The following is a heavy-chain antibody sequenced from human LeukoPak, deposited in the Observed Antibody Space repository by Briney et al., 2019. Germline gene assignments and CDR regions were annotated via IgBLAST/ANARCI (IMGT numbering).Heavy chain of an antibody. CDR2: IYYSGST. D-gene: IGHD1-26*01. V-gene: IGHV4-59*12. J-gene: IGHJ4*02. CDR3: ARGSRYDFDY. Sequence: SETLSLTCTVSGGSISSYYWSWIRQPPGKGLEWIGYIYYSGSTNYNPSLKSRVTMSVDTSKNQFSLKLSSVTAADTAVYYCARGSRYDFDYWGQGTLVTVSS. CDR1: GGSISSYY.